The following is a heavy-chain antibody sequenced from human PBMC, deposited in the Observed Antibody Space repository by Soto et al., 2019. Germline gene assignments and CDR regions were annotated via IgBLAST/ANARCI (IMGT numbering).Heavy chain of an antibody. CDR2: ISGSGGST. Sequence: GGSLRLSCAASGFTFSSYAMSWVRQAPGKGLEWVSAISGSGGSTYYADSVKGRFTISRDNSKNTLYLQMNSLRAEDTAVYYCAKVRLVVVIRGYYFDYWGQGTLVTVSS. CDR3: AKVRLVVVIRGYYFDY. CDR1: GFTFSSYA. V-gene: IGHV3-23*01. J-gene: IGHJ4*02. D-gene: IGHD3-22*01.